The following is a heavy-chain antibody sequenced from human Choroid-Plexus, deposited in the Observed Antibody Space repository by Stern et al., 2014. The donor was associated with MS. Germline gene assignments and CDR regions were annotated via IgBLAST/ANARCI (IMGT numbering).Heavy chain of an antibody. J-gene: IGHJ4*02. CDR3: AKDRQYWTFLFDF. CDR2: ISYDGSK. CDR1: GFSFSSFG. V-gene: IGHV3-30*18. Sequence: VQLVESGGGVVQPGRPLRLSCAASGFSFSSFGMHWVRQAPGKGLEWVALISYDGSKDYADSVKGRFAISRDNSKNTLYLQMNSLRAEDTAVYYCAKDRQYWTFLFDFWGQGSLVTVSS. D-gene: IGHD2-8*02.